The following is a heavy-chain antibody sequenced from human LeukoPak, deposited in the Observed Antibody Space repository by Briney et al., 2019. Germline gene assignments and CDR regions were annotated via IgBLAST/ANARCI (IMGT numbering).Heavy chain of an antibody. CDR2: ISSSSSYI. CDR1: GFTFSSYS. D-gene: IGHD6-19*01. J-gene: IGHJ6*02. Sequence: PGGSLRLSCAASGFTFSSYSMNWVRQAPGKGLEWVSSISSSSSYIYYADSVKGRFTISRDNAKNSLYLQMNSLRAEDTAVYYCARSHSSGWYSLYYYYGMDVWGQGTTVTVSS. CDR3: ARSHSSGWYSLYYYYGMDV. V-gene: IGHV3-21*01.